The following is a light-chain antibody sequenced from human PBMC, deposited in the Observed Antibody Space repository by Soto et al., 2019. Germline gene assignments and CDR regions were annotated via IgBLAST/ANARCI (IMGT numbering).Light chain of an antibody. CDR3: QLSDSSLT. Sequence: EIGLTQAPGTLSLSPGERATLSCRASQSVSSKYLAWYQQKPRQAPRLLIYGASSRATGIPDRFSGSGSGTYFPLTISILQPEDFATYYCQLSDSSLTFGQGTRMEI. CDR2: GAS. CDR1: QSVSSKY. J-gene: IGKJ5*01. V-gene: IGKV3-20*01.